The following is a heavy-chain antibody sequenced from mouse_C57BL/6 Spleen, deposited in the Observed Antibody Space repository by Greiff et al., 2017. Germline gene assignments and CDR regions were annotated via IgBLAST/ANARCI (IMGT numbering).Heavy chain of an antibody. V-gene: IGHV1-15*01. CDR1: GYTFTDYE. J-gene: IGHJ3*01. CDR3: TRGTPWFAY. D-gene: IGHD3-3*01. Sequence: VQLKESGAELVRPGASVTLSCKASGYTFTDYEMHWVKQTPVHGLEWIGAIDPETGGTAYNQKFKGKAILTADKSSSTAYMELRSLTSEDSAVYYCTRGTPWFAYWGQGTLVTVSA. CDR2: IDPETGGT.